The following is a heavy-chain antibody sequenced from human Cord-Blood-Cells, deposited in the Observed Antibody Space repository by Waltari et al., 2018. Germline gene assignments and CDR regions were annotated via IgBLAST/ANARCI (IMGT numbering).Heavy chain of an antibody. V-gene: IGHV4-34*01. Sequence: QVQLQQWGAGLLKPSETLSLTCAVYGGSFSGYYWSWIRQPPGKWLEWIGEIKHSETTTYNPSLKSRVTISVDTSKNQFSLKLSSVTAADTAVYYCARAAEYSSSYYYYGMDVWGQGTTVTVSS. D-gene: IGHD6-6*01. CDR3: ARAAEYSSSYYYYGMDV. CDR1: GGSFSGYY. J-gene: IGHJ6*02. CDR2: IKHSETT.